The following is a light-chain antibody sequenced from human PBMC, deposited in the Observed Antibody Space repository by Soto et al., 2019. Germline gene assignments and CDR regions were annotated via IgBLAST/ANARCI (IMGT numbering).Light chain of an antibody. Sequence: EIVMAQSPATLSVSPGERATRSFRASQSVSSTLAWYQQKPGQAPRLLIYDASNRATGIPARFSGSGSGTDFTLTISSLEPEDFAVYYCQQRSNWPTFGQGTRLEI. CDR3: QQRSNWPT. J-gene: IGKJ5*01. V-gene: IGKV3-11*01. CDR2: DAS. CDR1: QSVSST.